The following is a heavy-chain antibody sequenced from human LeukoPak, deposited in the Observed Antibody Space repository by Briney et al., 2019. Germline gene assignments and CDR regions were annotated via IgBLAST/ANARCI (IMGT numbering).Heavy chain of an antibody. CDR1: GFTFSSYW. CDR3: ARGYYSASRIDY. V-gene: IGHV3-74*01. Sequence: GGSLRLSCAASGFTFSSYWMHWVRHAPGKGLVWVSRINSDGSTTTYADSVKGRLTISRDNAKNTLYLQMNSLRAEDTAVYYCARGYYSASRIDYWGQGALVTISS. CDR2: INSDGSTT. J-gene: IGHJ4*02. D-gene: IGHD2-8*01.